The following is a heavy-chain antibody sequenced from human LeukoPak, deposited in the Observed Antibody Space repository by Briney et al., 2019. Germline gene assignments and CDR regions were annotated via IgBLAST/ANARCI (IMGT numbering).Heavy chain of an antibody. D-gene: IGHD5-12*01. CDR3: ARERIDSGYNYYYYGMDV. CDR2: INSDGSST. J-gene: IGHJ6*04. V-gene: IGHV3-74*01. Sequence: GGSLRLSCAASGFTFSSYWMHWVRHAPGKGLVWVSRINSDGSSTSYADSVKGRFTISRDNAKNTLYLQMNSLRAEDTAVYYCARERIDSGYNYYYYGMDVWGKGTTVTVSS. CDR1: GFTFSSYW.